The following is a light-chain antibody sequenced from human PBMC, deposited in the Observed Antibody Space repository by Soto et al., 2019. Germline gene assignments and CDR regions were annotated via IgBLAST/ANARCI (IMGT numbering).Light chain of an antibody. CDR3: QQYENYWT. CDR2: DAS. Sequence: DIQVTQSPSTLSASVGDRVTITCRASQSISSWLAWYQQKPGKAPKLLIYDASSLESGVPSRFSGSGSGTEFTLTISSLQPEDFGIYYCQQYENYWTFGQGTKV. V-gene: IGKV1-5*01. CDR1: QSISSW. J-gene: IGKJ1*01.